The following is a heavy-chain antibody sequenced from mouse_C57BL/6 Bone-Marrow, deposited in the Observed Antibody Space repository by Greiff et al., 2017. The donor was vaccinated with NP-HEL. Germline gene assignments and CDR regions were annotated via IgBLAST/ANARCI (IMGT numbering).Heavy chain of an antibody. CDR2: INPYNGGT. CDR3: AQSYYFDY. CDR1: GYTFTDYY. V-gene: IGHV1-19*01. J-gene: IGHJ2*01. Sequence: VQLQQSGPVLVKPGASVKMSCKASGYTFTDYYMNWVKQSHGKSLEWIGVINPYNGGTSYNQKFKGKATLTVDKSSSTAYMELNSLTSEDSAVHYCAQSYYFDYWGQGTTLTVSS.